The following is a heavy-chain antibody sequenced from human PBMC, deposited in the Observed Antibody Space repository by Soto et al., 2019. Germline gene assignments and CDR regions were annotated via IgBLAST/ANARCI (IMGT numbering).Heavy chain of an antibody. CDR3: AAVSSSWYYFDY. CDR1: GFTFTSSA. CDR2: IVVGSGNT. Sequence: QMQLVQSGPEVKKPGTSVKVSCKASGFTFTSSAVQWVRQARGQRLEWIGWIVVGSGNTNYAQKFQERVTITRDMSTSTAYMELSSLRSEETAVYYCAAVSSSWYYFDYWGQGTLVTVSS. V-gene: IGHV1-58*01. D-gene: IGHD6-13*01. J-gene: IGHJ4*02.